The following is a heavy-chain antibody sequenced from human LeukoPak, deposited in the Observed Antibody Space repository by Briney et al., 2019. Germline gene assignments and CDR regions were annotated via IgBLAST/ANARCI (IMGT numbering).Heavy chain of an antibody. D-gene: IGHD6-6*01. J-gene: IGHJ4*02. CDR1: GFTFSSYG. CDR3: AKPIEYSSSPKTGE. Sequence: GGSLRLSCAASGFTFSSYGMHWVRQAPGKGLEWVAFIRYDGSNKYYADSVKGRFTISRDNSKNTLYLQMNSLRAEDTAVYYCAKPIEYSSSPKTGEWGQGTLVTVSS. CDR2: IRYDGSNK. V-gene: IGHV3-30*02.